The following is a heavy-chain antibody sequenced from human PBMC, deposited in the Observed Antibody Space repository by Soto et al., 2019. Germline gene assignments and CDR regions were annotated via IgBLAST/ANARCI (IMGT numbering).Heavy chain of an antibody. V-gene: IGHV3-23*01. CDR3: AKGPDCSSTSCYYYYMDV. Sequence: EVQLLESGGGLVQPGGSLRLSCAASGFTFSSYAMSWVRQAPGKGLEWVSAISGSGGSTYYADSVKGRFTISRDNSKNTLYLQMNSLRAEDTAVYYCAKGPDCSSTSCYYYYMDVWGKGTTVTVSS. CDR2: ISGSGGST. J-gene: IGHJ6*03. D-gene: IGHD2-2*01. CDR1: GFTFSSYA.